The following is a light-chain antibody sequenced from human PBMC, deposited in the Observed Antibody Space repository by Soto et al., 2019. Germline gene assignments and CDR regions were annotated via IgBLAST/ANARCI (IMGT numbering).Light chain of an antibody. CDR2: GAS. CDR1: QNVNSN. V-gene: IGKV3-15*01. J-gene: IGKJ4*01. CDR3: QQYNNWPPLT. Sequence: EIVMTQSPATLSVSPGERATLSCRASQNVNSNLAWYQQKPGQAPRLLIYGASTRATGIPARFSGSGSGTEFTLIISSLQSEDFAVYYCQQYNNWPPLTFGGGTKVEIK.